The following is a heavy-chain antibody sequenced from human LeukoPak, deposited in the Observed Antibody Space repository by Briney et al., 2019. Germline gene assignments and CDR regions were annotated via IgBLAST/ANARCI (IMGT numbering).Heavy chain of an antibody. Sequence: GGSLKLSCAASGFTFDDYVMSWVRQAPGKGLEWVSGINWNGGSTGYADSVKGRFTISRDNAKNTLYLQMNSLRVEDTAVYYCARPLSSNCRIDPWGQGTLVTVSS. D-gene: IGHD1-1*01. CDR1: GFTFDDYV. CDR2: INWNGGST. J-gene: IGHJ5*02. CDR3: ARPLSSNCRIDP. V-gene: IGHV3-20*04.